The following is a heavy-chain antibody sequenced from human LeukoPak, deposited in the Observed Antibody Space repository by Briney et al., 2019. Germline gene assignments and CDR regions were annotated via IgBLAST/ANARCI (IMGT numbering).Heavy chain of an antibody. Sequence: PSETLSLTCAVYGGSFSDYYWSWIRQPPGKGLEWIGEINHNGNTNYNPSLKSRVTISVDTSKNQFSLKLSSVTAADTAVYYCARRGSIFEDSEWRTAFDIWGQGTMVIVSS. CDR1: GGSFSDYY. J-gene: IGHJ3*02. V-gene: IGHV4-34*01. CDR3: ARRGSIFEDSEWRTAFDI. CDR2: INHNGNT. D-gene: IGHD3-9*01.